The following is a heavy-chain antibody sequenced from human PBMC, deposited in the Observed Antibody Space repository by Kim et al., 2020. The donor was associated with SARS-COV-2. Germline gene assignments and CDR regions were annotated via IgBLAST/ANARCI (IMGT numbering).Heavy chain of an antibody. Sequence: GGSLRLSCSASGFIFGDYGMTWFRQAPGKGLEWVGLIRSKVFGGTTDYAASVKGRFSISRDDSKSIVYLQMNSLKTGDTAVYYCSRIGEQKDYYDSRTF. CDR3: SRIGEQKDYYDSRTF. D-gene: IGHD3-22*01. J-gene: IGHJ3*01. CDR2: IRSKVFGGTT. CDR1: GFIFGDYG. V-gene: IGHV3-49*03.